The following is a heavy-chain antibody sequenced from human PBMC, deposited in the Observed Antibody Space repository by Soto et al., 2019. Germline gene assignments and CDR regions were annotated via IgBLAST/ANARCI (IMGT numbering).Heavy chain of an antibody. V-gene: IGHV3-33*01. D-gene: IGHD3-10*02. CDR2: IWGDGSHK. CDR1: GFTFSSYG. J-gene: IGHJ4*02. Sequence: QPGGSLRLSCAASGFTFSSYGIHWVRQPPGKGLEWVAVIWGDGSHKYYADSVKGRFTVSRDNSKNTVYLQMNSLRVEDTAVYYCATPLGNKYVFAFDHWGQGTLVTVSS. CDR3: ATPLGNKYVFAFDH.